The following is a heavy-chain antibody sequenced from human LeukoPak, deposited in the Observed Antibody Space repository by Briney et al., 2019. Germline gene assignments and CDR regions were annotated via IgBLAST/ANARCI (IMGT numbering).Heavy chain of an antibody. Sequence: GGSLRLSCAASGFTFDNYAMHWVRQAPGKGLEWVSLISGDGGSTYYADSVKGRFTISRDNSKNSLYLQMNSLRTEDTALYYCAKDIGGYSYGYGHYYGMDVWGQGTTVTVSS. CDR3: AKDIGGYSYGYGHYYGMDV. D-gene: IGHD5-18*01. CDR2: ISGDGGST. V-gene: IGHV3-43*02. CDR1: GFTFDNYA. J-gene: IGHJ6*02.